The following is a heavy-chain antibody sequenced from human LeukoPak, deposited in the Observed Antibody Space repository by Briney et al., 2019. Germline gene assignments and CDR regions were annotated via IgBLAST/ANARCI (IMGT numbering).Heavy chain of an antibody. Sequence: GGSLRLSCAASGVTVSSNYRSWVRQAPGKGLEWVSVIYSGGSTYYADSVKGRFTISRHNSKNTLYLQMTSLRAEDTAVYYCASARDGYNYFDYWGQGTLVTVSS. D-gene: IGHD5-24*01. CDR2: IYSGGST. V-gene: IGHV3-53*04. CDR1: GVTVSSNY. CDR3: ASARDGYNYFDY. J-gene: IGHJ4*02.